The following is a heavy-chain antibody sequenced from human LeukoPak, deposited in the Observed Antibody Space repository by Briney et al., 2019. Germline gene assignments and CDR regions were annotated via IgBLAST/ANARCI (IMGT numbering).Heavy chain of an antibody. CDR3: ARLCSGGSCPRDY. Sequence: SETLSLTCTVSGGSISSSSYYWGWIRQPPGKGLEWIGSIYYSGSTYYNPSLKSRVTIPVDTSKNQFSLKLSSVTAADTAVYYCARLCSGGSCPRDYWGQGTLVTVSS. CDR1: GGSISSSSYY. D-gene: IGHD2-15*01. J-gene: IGHJ4*02. CDR2: IYYSGST. V-gene: IGHV4-39*01.